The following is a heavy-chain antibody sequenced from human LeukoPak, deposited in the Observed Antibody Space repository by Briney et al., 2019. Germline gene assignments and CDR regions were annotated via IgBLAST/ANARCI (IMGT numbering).Heavy chain of an antibody. D-gene: IGHD6-19*01. CDR1: GYTFNNYG. CDR2: VSSYNGDT. Sequence: ASVKVSCKASGYTFNNYGISWVRQAPGQGLEWMGWVSSYNGDTNYAKKFQGRVTITRDTSISTAYMELSSLRSEDTAVYYCAIGAVGFDYWGQGTLVTVSS. J-gene: IGHJ4*02. V-gene: IGHV1-18*01. CDR3: AIGAVGFDY.